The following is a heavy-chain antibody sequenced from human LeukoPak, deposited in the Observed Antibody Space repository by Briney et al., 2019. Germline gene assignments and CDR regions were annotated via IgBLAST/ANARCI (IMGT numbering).Heavy chain of an antibody. Sequence: ASVKVSCKASGYPFNAYFIHWVRQAPGQGLEWMGWISAYNGNTNYAQKLQGRVTMTTDTSTSTAYMELRSLRSDDTAVYYCARDQSSGTGFFDYWGQGTLVTVSS. J-gene: IGHJ4*02. V-gene: IGHV1-18*04. D-gene: IGHD3-22*01. CDR1: GYPFNAYF. CDR3: ARDQSSGTGFFDY. CDR2: ISAYNGNT.